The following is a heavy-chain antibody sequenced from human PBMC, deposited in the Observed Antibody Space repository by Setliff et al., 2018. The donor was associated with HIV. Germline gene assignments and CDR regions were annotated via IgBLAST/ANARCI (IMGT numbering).Heavy chain of an antibody. Sequence: SETLSLTCTVAGRSISSTSYSWGWIRQPPGKGLEWIASMFYRGTTYYSPSLKSRLTTSVDTSKDEISLKLNSVTAADTAIYYCARHWSTVAFDYWGRGTLVTVSS. V-gene: IGHV4-39*01. CDR2: MFYRGTT. D-gene: IGHD3-3*01. J-gene: IGHJ4*02. CDR3: ARHWSTVAFDY. CDR1: GRSISSTSYS.